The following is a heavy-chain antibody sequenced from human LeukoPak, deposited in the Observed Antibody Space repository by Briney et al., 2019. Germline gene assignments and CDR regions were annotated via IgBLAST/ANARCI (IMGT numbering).Heavy chain of an antibody. J-gene: IGHJ3*02. CDR3: ARRDVLTGYYAFDI. Sequence: SETLSLTCTVSGGSITSYYWTWIRQPPGKGLERIGFFHYSGSSKYHPSLESRITISMDTSKNQFSLRLNSVTAADTAIYFCARRDVLTGYYAFDIWGQGTMVTVSS. D-gene: IGHD3-9*01. V-gene: IGHV4-59*08. CDR1: GGSITSYY. CDR2: FHYSGSS.